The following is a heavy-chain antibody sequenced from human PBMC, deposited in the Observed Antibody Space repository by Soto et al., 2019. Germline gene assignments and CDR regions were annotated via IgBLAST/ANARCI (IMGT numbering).Heavy chain of an antibody. CDR1: GFTFSSYG. V-gene: IGHV3-21*04. CDR3: VKEGRLAVGGLDL. Sequence: EVQLVESGGGLVKPGGSLRLSCAASGFTFSSYGMNWVRQAPGKGLEWVSSISSSSSYIYYADSVKGRFTISRDTSKNTLSLQMDSLRVEDTAIYYCVKEGRLAVGGLDLWGQGALVTVSS. D-gene: IGHD3-10*01. CDR2: ISSSSSYI. J-gene: IGHJ5*02.